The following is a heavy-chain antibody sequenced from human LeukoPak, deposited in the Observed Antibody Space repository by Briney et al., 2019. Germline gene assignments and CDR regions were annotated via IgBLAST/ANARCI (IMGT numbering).Heavy chain of an antibody. Sequence: PSETLSLTCTVSGGSISNYYWSWIRQPPGKGLEWIGYIYYSGSTNYNPSLKSRVTISVDTSKNQFSLKLSSVTAADTAVYYCARMGNYYGSGRNDAFDIWGQGTMVTVSS. CDR2: IYYSGST. V-gene: IGHV4-59*01. CDR3: ARMGNYYGSGRNDAFDI. J-gene: IGHJ3*02. CDR1: GGSISNYY. D-gene: IGHD3-10*01.